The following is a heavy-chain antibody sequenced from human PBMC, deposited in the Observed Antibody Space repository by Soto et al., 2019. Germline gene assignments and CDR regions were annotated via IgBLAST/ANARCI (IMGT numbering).Heavy chain of an antibody. V-gene: IGHV1-69*01. Sequence: QVQLVQSGAEVKKPGSSVKVSCQASGGTFSSYAISWVRHAPGQGLEWMGGIIPIFGTANYAQKFQGRVTITADESTSTAYMELSSLRSEDTAVYYCARSSRPPQGDYFDYWGQGTLVTVSS. CDR3: ARSSRPPQGDYFDY. J-gene: IGHJ4*02. CDR2: IIPIFGTA. D-gene: IGHD6-6*01. CDR1: GGTFSSYA.